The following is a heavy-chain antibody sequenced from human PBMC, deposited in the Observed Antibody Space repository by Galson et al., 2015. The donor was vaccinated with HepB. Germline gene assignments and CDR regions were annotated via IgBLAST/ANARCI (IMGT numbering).Heavy chain of an antibody. CDR2: INHSGST. D-gene: IGHD2-2*01. J-gene: IGHJ5*02. V-gene: IGHV4-34*01. Sequence: ETLSLTCAVYGGSFSGYYWSWIRQPPGKGLEWIGEINHSGSTNYNPSLKSRVTISVDTSKNQFSLKLSSVTAADTAVYYCARGKGVPPARKKYNWFDPWGQGTLVTVSS. CDR3: ARGKGVPPARKKYNWFDP. CDR1: GGSFSGYY.